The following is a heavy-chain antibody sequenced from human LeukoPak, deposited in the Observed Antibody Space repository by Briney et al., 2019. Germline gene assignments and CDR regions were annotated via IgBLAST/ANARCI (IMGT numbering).Heavy chain of an antibody. Sequence: GGSLRLSCAASGFTFSSYWMHWVRQAPGKGLVWVSRINSDGRTTSYADSVKGRFTISRDNAKNTLYVEMNSLRAEDTAVYYCARGGISGYYYVLARWGQGTLVTVSS. D-gene: IGHD3-22*01. CDR3: ARGGISGYYYVLAR. CDR1: GFTFSSYW. CDR2: INSDGRTT. V-gene: IGHV3-74*01. J-gene: IGHJ4*02.